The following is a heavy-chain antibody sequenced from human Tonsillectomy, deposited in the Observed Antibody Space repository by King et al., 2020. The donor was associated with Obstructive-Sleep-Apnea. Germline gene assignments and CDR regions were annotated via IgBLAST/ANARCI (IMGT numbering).Heavy chain of an antibody. Sequence: VQLVESGGGVVQPGGSLRLSCAASGFTFSSYGMHWVRQASGKGLEWAAFIRYDGSNKNYADSVKGRFTISRDNSKNTLYLQMNSLRAEDTAVYYCAKPLSIASSGYYSIDYWGQGTLVTVSS. J-gene: IGHJ4*02. D-gene: IGHD3-22*01. CDR1: GFTFSSYG. V-gene: IGHV3-30*02. CDR3: AKPLSIASSGYYSIDY. CDR2: IRYDGSNK.